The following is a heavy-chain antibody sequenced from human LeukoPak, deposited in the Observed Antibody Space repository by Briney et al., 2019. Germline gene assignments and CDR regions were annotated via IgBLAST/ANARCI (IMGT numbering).Heavy chain of an antibody. CDR2: IGSSSSYI. CDR1: GFTFSSYS. V-gene: IGHV3-21*01. CDR3: AASTKHTAMVDY. Sequence: GGSLRLSCAASGFTFSSYSMNWVRQAPGKGLEWVSSIGSSSSYIYYADSVKGRFTISRDNAKNSHHLQMNSLRAEDTAVYYCAASTKHTAMVDYWGQGTLVTVSS. D-gene: IGHD5-18*01. J-gene: IGHJ4*02.